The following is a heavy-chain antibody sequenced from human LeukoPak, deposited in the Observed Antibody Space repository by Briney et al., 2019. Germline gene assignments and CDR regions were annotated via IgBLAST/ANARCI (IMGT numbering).Heavy chain of an antibody. V-gene: IGHV3-49*04. Sequence: GGSLRLSCTASGFTFGDYAMSWVCQAPGKGLEWVGFIRSKAYGGTTEYAASVKGRFTISRDDSKSIAYLQMNSLKTEDTAVYYCTRDRGSAFGSSGYFDYWGQGTLVTVSS. D-gene: IGHD3-16*01. CDR3: TRDRGSAFGSSGYFDY. CDR1: GFTFGDYA. J-gene: IGHJ4*02. CDR2: IRSKAYGGTT.